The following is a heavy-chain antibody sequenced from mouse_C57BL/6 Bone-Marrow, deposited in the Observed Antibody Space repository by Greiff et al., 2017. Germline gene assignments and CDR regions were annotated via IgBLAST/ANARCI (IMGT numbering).Heavy chain of an antibody. J-gene: IGHJ4*01. D-gene: IGHD2-4*01. V-gene: IGHV5-17*01. CDR2: ISSGSSTI. Sequence: EVMLVESGGGLVKPGGSLTLSCAASGFTFSDYGMHWVRQAPEKGLEWVAYISSGSSTIYYADTVKGRFTISRDNAKNTLCLQMTRLRSEDTAMYYCARGLRRYAMDYWGQGTSVTVSS. CDR1: GFTFSDYG. CDR3: ARGLRRYAMDY.